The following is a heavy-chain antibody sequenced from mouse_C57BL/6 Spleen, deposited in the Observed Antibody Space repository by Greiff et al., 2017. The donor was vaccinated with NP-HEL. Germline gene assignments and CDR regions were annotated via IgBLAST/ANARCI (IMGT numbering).Heavy chain of an antibody. CDR2: ISSGSSTI. Sequence: EVKLVESGGGLVKPGGSLKLSCAASGFTFSDYGMHWVRQAPEKGLEWVAYISSGSSTIYYADTVKGRFTISRDNAKNTLFLQMTSLRSEDTAMYYCAMADYYGSSPAWFAYWGQGTLVTVSA. J-gene: IGHJ3*01. CDR3: AMADYYGSSPAWFAY. D-gene: IGHD1-1*01. CDR1: GFTFSDYG. V-gene: IGHV5-17*01.